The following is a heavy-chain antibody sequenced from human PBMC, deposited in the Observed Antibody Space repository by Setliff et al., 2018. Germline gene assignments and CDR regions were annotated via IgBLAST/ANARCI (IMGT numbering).Heavy chain of an antibody. Sequence: ASVKVSCKASGYTFTSYGISWVRQAPGQGLEWMGWISAYNGNTNYAQKLQGRVTMTRDTSISTAYMELSRLRSDDTAVYYCARALGATITHLDYWGQGTLVTVSS. V-gene: IGHV1-18*01. D-gene: IGHD1-26*01. CDR1: GYTFTSYG. CDR2: ISAYNGNT. J-gene: IGHJ4*02. CDR3: ARALGATITHLDY.